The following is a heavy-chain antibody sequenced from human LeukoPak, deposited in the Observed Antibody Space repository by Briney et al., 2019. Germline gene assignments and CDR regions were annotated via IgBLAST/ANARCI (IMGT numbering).Heavy chain of an antibody. V-gene: IGHV3-21*01. CDR2: ISSRSTFI. D-gene: IGHD3-10*01. CDR1: GFTFSSYI. J-gene: IGHJ4*02. CDR3: ARERPHGSGSYQLFDY. Sequence: GGSLRLSCAASGFTFSSYIMNWVRQAPGKGLEWVSSISSRSTFIYYADSVKGRFSISRDNANNSLYLQMNSLRAEDTAVYYCARERPHGSGSYQLFDYWGQGTLVTVSS.